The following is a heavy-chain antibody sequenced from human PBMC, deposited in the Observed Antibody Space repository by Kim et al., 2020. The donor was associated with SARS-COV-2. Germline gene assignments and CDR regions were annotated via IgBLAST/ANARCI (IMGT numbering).Heavy chain of an antibody. D-gene: IGHD6-19*01. V-gene: IGHV4-61*01. CDR3: ARDQDSSGSTDYYGMDV. CDR1: GGSVSSGSYY. J-gene: IGHJ6*02. CDR2: IYYSGSS. Sequence: SETLSLTCTVSGGSVSSGSYYWSWLRQPPGKGLEWIGYIYYSGSSNYNSSLKSRVTISVDTSKNQFSLKLSSVTAAATAVYYCARDQDSSGSTDYYGMDVWGQGTTVTVSS.